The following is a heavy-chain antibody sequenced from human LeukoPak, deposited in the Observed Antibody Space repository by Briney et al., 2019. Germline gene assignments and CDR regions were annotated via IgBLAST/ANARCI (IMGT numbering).Heavy chain of an antibody. Sequence: GASVKVSCKASGYTFTGYYMHWVRQAPGQGLEWMGWINPNSGGTNYAQKFQGRVTMTRDTSISTAYMELSRLRSDDTAVYYCVNPLGGYYDSSGSVNDYWGQGTLVTVSS. J-gene: IGHJ4*02. D-gene: IGHD3-22*01. V-gene: IGHV1-2*02. CDR2: INPNSGGT. CDR1: GYTFTGYY. CDR3: VNPLGGYYDSSGSVNDY.